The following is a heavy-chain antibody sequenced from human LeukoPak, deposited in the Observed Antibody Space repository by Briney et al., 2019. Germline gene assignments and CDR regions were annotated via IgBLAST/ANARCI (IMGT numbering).Heavy chain of an antibody. D-gene: IGHD3-10*01. CDR3: AADPNVLLWFGEFNYYGMDV. J-gene: IGHJ6*02. CDR1: GFTFTSSA. V-gene: IGHV1-58*02. Sequence: SVKVSCKASGFTFTSSAMQWVRQARGQRLGWIGWIVVGSGNTNYAQKFQERVTITRDMSTSTAYMELSSLRSEDTAVYYCAADPNVLLWFGEFNYYGMDVWGQGTTVTVSS. CDR2: IVVGSGNT.